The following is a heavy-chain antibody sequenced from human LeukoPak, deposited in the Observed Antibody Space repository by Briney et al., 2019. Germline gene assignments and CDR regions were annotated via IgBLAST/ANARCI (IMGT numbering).Heavy chain of an antibody. CDR1: GGSISSSSYY. CDR2: IYYSGST. CDR3: ARVAAKTVDY. D-gene: IGHD2-15*01. Sequence: SETLSLTCTVSGGSISSSSYYWGWIRQPPGKGLEWIGNIYYSGSTNYNPSLKSRVTISLDTSKNQFSLRLSSVTAADTAVYYCARVAAKTVDYWGQGTLVTVSS. J-gene: IGHJ4*02. V-gene: IGHV4-39*07.